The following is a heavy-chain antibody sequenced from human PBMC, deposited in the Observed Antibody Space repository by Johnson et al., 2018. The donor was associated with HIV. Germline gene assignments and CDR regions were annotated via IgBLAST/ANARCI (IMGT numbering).Heavy chain of an antibody. Sequence: VLLVESGGGLVQPGGSLRLSCAASGFTFSTYWMYWVRQVPGKGLVWVSRINTDGSSTSYADSVKGRFTISRDNAKNTLYLQMNSLRAEDTALYYCASGSGSYLSAFDIWGQGTMVTVSS. J-gene: IGHJ3*02. V-gene: IGHV3-74*02. D-gene: IGHD1-26*01. CDR1: GFTFSTYW. CDR2: INTDGSST. CDR3: ASGSGSYLSAFDI.